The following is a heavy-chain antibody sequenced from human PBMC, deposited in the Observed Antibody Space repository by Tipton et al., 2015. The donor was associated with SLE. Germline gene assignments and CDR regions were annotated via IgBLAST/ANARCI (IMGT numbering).Heavy chain of an antibody. J-gene: IGHJ6*03. CDR2: VFHSGAA. V-gene: IGHV4-38-2*02. CDR1: GFSISDAYF. CDR3: ARGPYYYMDV. Sequence: TLSLTCSVSGFSISDAYFWGWIRQSSDKGLEWIGSVFHSGAAYYNPSLQSRVIISLDTPWNQISLNLTSVTAADTAVYYCARGPYYYMDVWGKGTTVTVSS.